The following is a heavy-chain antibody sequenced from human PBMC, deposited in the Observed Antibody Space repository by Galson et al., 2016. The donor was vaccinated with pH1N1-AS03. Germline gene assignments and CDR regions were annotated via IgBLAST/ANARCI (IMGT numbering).Heavy chain of an antibody. CDR1: GYTFTSYY. J-gene: IGHJ4*02. D-gene: IGHD3-16*01. Sequence: SVKVSCKASGYTFTSYYIHWVRQAPGQGREWMGIINPSDGNTNYAQRFQGRVTMTRDTSTSTVYMELSSLRVEDTAVYYCAREPWGSTQGEYWGQGTLVIVSS. V-gene: IGHV1-46*01. CDR3: AREPWGSTQGEY. CDR2: INPSDGNT.